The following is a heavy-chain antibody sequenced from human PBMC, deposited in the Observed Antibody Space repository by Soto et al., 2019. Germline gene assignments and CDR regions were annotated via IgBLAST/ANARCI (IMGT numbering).Heavy chain of an antibody. CDR2: IHYTGSI. V-gene: IGHV4-30-4*01. Sequence: SETLSLTCTVSGGSINSEHYHWTGIHHAPGKGLEWIGYIHYTGSIRYNPSLQSRVTMSVDTSKNLFSLNLSSVTAADTAVYFCVREDDGGDRDYYGLDVWGPGTTVTVSS. D-gene: IGHD2-21*02. J-gene: IGHJ6*02. CDR1: GGSINSEHYH. CDR3: VREDDGGDRDYYGLDV.